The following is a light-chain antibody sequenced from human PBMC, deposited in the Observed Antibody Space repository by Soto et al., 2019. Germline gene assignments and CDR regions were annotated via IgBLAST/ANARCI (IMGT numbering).Light chain of an antibody. CDR2: GAS. V-gene: IGKV3-15*01. Sequence: EIVMTQSPATLSVSPGERATLSCRASQSVSSNLAWYQQKPGQAPRLLVYGASTRPTGIPTRFSGSGSGTEFTLTISSLQSEDFAVYYCQQYNNWPLWTFGQGTKVYIK. CDR3: QQYNNWPLWT. J-gene: IGKJ1*01. CDR1: QSVSSN.